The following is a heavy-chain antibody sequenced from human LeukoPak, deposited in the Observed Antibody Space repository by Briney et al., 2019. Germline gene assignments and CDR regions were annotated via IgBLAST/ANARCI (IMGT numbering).Heavy chain of an antibody. CDR2: IGYTSTDK. J-gene: IGHJ4*02. Sequence: GGSLRLSCAASGFTFSDYNMNWVRQAPGKGLEWVSSIGYTSTDKYYVASVKGRFTISRDNAENSLYLQMNSLRAEDSAVYYCVRGDNRDYWGQGTLVTVSS. D-gene: IGHD1-14*01. CDR3: VRGDNRDY. CDR1: GFTFSDYN. V-gene: IGHV3-21*01.